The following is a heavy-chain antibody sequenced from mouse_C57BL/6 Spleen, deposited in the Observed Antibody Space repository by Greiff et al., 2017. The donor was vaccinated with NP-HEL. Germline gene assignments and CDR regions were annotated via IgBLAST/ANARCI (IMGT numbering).Heavy chain of an antibody. J-gene: IGHJ2*01. Sequence: QVQLQQSGPELVKPGASVKISCKASGYAFSSSWMNWVKQRPGKGLEWIGRIYPGDGDTNYNGKFKGKATLTADKSSSTAYMQLSSLTSEDSAVYFCARELYGNYGDYWGQGTTLTVSS. CDR3: ARELYGNYGDY. D-gene: IGHD2-1*01. CDR1: GYAFSSSW. CDR2: IYPGDGDT. V-gene: IGHV1-82*01.